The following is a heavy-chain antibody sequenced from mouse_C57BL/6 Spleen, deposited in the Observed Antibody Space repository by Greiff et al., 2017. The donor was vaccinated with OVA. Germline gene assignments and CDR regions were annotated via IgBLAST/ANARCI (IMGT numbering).Heavy chain of an antibody. CDR3: TSSSAPYFDY. J-gene: IGHJ2*01. V-gene: IGHV1-4*01. CDR2: INPSSGYT. Sequence: QVQLQQSGAELARPGASVKMSCKASGYTFTSYTMHWVKQRPGQGLEWIGYINPSSGYTKYNQKFKDKVTLSADNSSSTPYMQLSSLTSEDSAVYYGTSSSAPYFDYWGQGTTLTVSS. CDR1: GYTFTSYT.